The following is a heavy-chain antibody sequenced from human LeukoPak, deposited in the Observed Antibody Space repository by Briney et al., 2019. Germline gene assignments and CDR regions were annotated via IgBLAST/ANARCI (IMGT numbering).Heavy chain of an antibody. CDR2: INPNSGGT. CDR1: GYTFTSYG. V-gene: IGHV1-2*04. CDR3: ATLGSSGGHLFDY. D-gene: IGHD6-19*01. Sequence: ASVKVSCKASGYTFTSYGISWVRQAPGQGLEWMGWINPNSGGTNYAQKFQGWATMTRDTSISTAYMELSRLRSDDTAVYYCATLGSSGGHLFDYWGQGTLVTVSS. J-gene: IGHJ4*02.